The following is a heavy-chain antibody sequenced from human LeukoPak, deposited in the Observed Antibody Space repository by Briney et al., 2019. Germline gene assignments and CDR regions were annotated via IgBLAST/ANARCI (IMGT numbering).Heavy chain of an antibody. D-gene: IGHD3-16*01. V-gene: IGHV1-69*05. CDR2: IIPIFGTA. J-gene: IGHJ4*02. Sequence: SVKVSCKASGGTFSSYVTSGLRQARGQGLEGMGRIIPIFGTANYAQKFQGRVTITTDESTSTAYMELSSLRSEDTAVYYCARDLGFSDYWGQGTLVTVSA. CDR3: ARDLGFSDY. CDR1: GGTFSSYV.